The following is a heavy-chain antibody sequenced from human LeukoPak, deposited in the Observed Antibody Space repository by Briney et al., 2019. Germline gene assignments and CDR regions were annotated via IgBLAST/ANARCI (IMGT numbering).Heavy chain of an antibody. CDR3: AREDPDRKIDY. V-gene: IGHV4-4*02. Sequence: SGTLSLTCDVSGGSINSTYWWTWVRPSPGKGLEWIGEIYHSGFTNYNPSLKSRVTISVDKPKNHFSLKLSSVTAADTAVYYCAREDPDRKIDYWGQGTLVTVPS. D-gene: IGHD1-14*01. CDR2: IYHSGFT. J-gene: IGHJ4*02. CDR1: GGSINSTYW.